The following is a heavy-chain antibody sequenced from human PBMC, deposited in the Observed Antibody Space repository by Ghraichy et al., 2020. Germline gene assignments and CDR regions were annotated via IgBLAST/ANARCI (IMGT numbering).Heavy chain of an antibody. D-gene: IGHD3-9*01. CDR2: INPNSGGT. Sequence: ASVKDSCKASGYTFSGYYMHWVRQAPGQGLEWMGWINPNSGGTHYAQKFLGRVTVTRDTSISTAYMELSRLRSDDTAVYYCARGDILTGPSHMDVWGQGTTVTVSS. CDR3: ARGDILTGPSHMDV. V-gene: IGHV1-2*02. J-gene: IGHJ6*02. CDR1: GYTFSGYY.